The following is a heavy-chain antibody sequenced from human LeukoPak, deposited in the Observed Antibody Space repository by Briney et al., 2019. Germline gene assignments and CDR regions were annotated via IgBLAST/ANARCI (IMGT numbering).Heavy chain of an antibody. CDR2: INHSGST. CDR1: GGSFSGYY. J-gene: IGHJ4*02. Sequence: PSETLSLTCAVYGGSFSGYYWSWIRQPPGKGLEWIGEINHSGSTNYNPSLKSRVTISVDTSKNQFSLKLSSVTAADTAVYYCARGRVITVRPWGVFDYWGQGTLVTASS. V-gene: IGHV4-34*01. D-gene: IGHD4-17*01. CDR3: ARGRVITVRPWGVFDY.